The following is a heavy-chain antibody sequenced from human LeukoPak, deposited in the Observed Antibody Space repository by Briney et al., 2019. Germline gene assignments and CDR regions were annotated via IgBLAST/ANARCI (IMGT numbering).Heavy chain of an antibody. Sequence: SETLSLTCTVSGGSISSYYWSWIRQPPGKGLEWIGEVNLQGSTNYNPSLMRRVAISVDTSTNHVSLQLTSVTAADTAVYYCAREGGPYRPLDYSGQGTLVTVSS. J-gene: IGHJ4*02. CDR2: VNLQGST. CDR1: GGSISSYY. V-gene: IGHV4-59*12. CDR3: AREGGPYRPLDY.